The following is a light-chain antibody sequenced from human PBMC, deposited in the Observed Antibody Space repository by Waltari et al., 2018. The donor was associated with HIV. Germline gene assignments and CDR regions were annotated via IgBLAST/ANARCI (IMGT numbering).Light chain of an antibody. CDR3: SSYTTTSTIL. V-gene: IGLV2-14*01. J-gene: IGLJ3*02. Sequence: QSALTQPASVSGSPGQSITISCTGTNSDIGGYNYVSWYQQHPGRAPKRLIYEVTHRPSVISYRFYGSKSGNTASMTISGLQAEDEADYYCSSYTTTSTILFGGGTKVTVL. CDR1: NSDIGGYNY. CDR2: EVT.